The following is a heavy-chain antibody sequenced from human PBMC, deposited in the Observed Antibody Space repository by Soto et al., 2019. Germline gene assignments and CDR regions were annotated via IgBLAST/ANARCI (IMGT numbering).Heavy chain of an antibody. CDR2: VHHSVTT. J-gene: IGHJ4*02. CDR3: ARDTSSTSLRAEYFQF. V-gene: IGHV4-39*02. CDR1: GGPVGYTSFY. Sequence: TSETLSLTCDVSGGPVGYTSFYWGWLRQSPGKGLEWIGSVHHSVTTYYNPSLKGRVTISMDTSKNQFSLRLTSVTAADTAVYYCARDTSSTSLRAEYFQFWGQGTLVTVSS. D-gene: IGHD3-9*01.